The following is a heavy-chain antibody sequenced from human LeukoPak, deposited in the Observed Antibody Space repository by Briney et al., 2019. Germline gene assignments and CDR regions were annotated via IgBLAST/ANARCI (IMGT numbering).Heavy chain of an antibody. Sequence: GGSLRLSCAASGFTVSTNYMSWVRQAPGKGLEWVSVIYSGGSTYYADSVKGRFTISRDNSKNTLFLQMTSLTVEDTAVYYCAKDRERPSQFDYWGQGTLVTVSS. J-gene: IGHJ4*02. CDR2: IYSGGST. D-gene: IGHD2-15*01. CDR1: GFTVSTNY. CDR3: AKDRERPSQFDY. V-gene: IGHV3-66*01.